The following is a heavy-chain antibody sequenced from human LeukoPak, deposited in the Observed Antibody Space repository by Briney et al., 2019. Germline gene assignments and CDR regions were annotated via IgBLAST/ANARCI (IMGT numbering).Heavy chain of an antibody. CDR3: AKSQGYYDSSGYPYYFDY. Sequence: GALRLSCAASGFTFSGYAMSWVRQAPGKGLEWVSAISGSGGSTYYADSVKGRFTISRDNSKNTLYLQMNSLRAEDTAVYYCAKSQGYYDSSGYPYYFDYWGQGTLVTVSS. D-gene: IGHD3-22*01. V-gene: IGHV3-23*01. CDR1: GFTFSGYA. CDR2: ISGSGGST. J-gene: IGHJ4*02.